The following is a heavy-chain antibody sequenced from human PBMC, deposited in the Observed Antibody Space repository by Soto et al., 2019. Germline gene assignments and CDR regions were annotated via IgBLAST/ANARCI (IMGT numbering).Heavy chain of an antibody. CDR2: IIPILGIA. CDR3: ARDGTITGTDLYFDY. CDR1: GVTFSSYT. J-gene: IGHJ4*02. D-gene: IGHD1-20*01. V-gene: IGHV1-69*04. Sequence: GASVKVSCKASGVTFSSYTISWVRQAPGQGLEWMGRIIPILGIANYAQKFQSRVTITADKSTSTAYMELSSLRSEDTAVYYCARDGTITGTDLYFDYWGQGTLVTVSS.